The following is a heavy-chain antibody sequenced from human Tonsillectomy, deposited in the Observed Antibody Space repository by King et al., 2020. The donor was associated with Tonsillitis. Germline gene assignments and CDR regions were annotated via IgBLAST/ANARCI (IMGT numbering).Heavy chain of an antibody. D-gene: IGHD6-25*01. CDR1: GYSFSDFW. J-gene: IGHJ6*02. CDR2: IYPGDSST. V-gene: IGHV5-51*01. Sequence: VQLVESGAEVKKPGESLKISCTASGYSFSDFWIAWVRQMPGKGLEWMGIIYPGDSSTRYSLSFQDQVTISADKSINTAFLQWSSLKASDTAIYYCAGHSAAGPIYHYYYGLDVWGQGTTVTVSS. CDR3: AGHSAAGPIYHYYYGLDV.